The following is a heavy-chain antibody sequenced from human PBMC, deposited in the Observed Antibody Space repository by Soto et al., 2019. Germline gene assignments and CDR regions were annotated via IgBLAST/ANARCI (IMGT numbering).Heavy chain of an antibody. V-gene: IGHV1-69*17. CDR3: ARESLGAKGADH. CDR1: GDTFNSYV. CDR2: IIPIIGVT. J-gene: IGHJ4*02. Sequence: QVQLVQSGAEVKRPGSSVKVSCESSGDTFNSYVISWVRQAPGQGLEWMGGIIPIIGVTHYAQKFQGRVTISALSSTGTAYMELTNLGFEDTALDYCARESLGAKGADHWGQGTRVTVSP. D-gene: IGHD3-16*01.